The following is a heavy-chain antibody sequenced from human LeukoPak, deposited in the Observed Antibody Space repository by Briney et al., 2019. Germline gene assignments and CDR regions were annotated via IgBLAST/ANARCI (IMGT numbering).Heavy chain of an antibody. CDR3: VRHEHNPQFDP. CDR2: ISYSVSA. V-gene: IGHV4-39*01. CDR1: GGSISSPNYY. J-gene: IGHJ5*02. Sequence: SETLSLTCTVSGGSISSPNYYWAWVRQPPGKGQEWIGSISYSVSAHYYPSLKSRVTLSIDMSKNQFSLRLSSVTAADTAVYYCVRHEHNPQFDPWGQGTLVTVSS. D-gene: IGHD1-14*01.